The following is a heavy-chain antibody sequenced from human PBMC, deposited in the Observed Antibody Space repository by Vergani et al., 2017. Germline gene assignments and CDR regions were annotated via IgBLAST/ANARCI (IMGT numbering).Heavy chain of an antibody. Sequence: EVQLLESGGGLVQPGGSLRLSCAASGFTFSSYAMSWVRQAPGKGLEWVSAISGSGGSTYYADSVKGRFTISRDKSKNTLYLQMNSLRAEDTAVYYCAKEPQYCSSTSCYGPYFDYWGQGTLVTVSS. CDR1: GFTFSSYA. CDR3: AKEPQYCSSTSCYGPYFDY. V-gene: IGHV3-23*01. J-gene: IGHJ4*02. D-gene: IGHD2-2*01. CDR2: ISGSGGST.